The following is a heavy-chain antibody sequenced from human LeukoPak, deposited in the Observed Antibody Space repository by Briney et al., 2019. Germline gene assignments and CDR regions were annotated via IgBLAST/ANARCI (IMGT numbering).Heavy chain of an antibody. Sequence: PGGSLRPSCAASGFTFSSYAMSWVRQAPGKGLEWVSAISGSGVNTYYADSVKGRFTISRDNSMNTLYVQMNSLRAEDTAVYYCAKDLDGSSWYYDAFDIWGQGTMVTVSS. CDR1: GFTFSSYA. CDR2: ISGSGVNT. J-gene: IGHJ3*02. D-gene: IGHD6-13*01. CDR3: AKDLDGSSWYYDAFDI. V-gene: IGHV3-23*01.